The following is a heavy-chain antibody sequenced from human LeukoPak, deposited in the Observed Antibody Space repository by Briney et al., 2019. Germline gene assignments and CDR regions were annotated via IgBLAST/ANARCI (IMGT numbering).Heavy chain of an antibody. CDR2: ISGSGGST. V-gene: IGHV3-23*01. CDR3: AKVTTMVRGVISY. J-gene: IGHJ4*02. CDR1: GFTFSSYA. D-gene: IGHD3-10*01. Sequence: GGSMRLSCAASGFTFSSYAMSWVRQAPGKGLEWVSAISGSGGSTYYADSVKGRFTISRDNSKNTLYLQMNSLRAEDTAVYYCAKVTTMVRGVISYWGQGTLVTVSS.